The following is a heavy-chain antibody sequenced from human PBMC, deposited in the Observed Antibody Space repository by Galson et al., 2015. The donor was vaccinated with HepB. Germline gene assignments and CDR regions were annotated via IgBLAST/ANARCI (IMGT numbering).Heavy chain of an antibody. CDR3: ATVQLYYYDSGGRPYYFNY. J-gene: IGHJ4*02. CDR2: IFPIFGTA. V-gene: IGHV1-69*13. CDR1: GGTFKTYA. Sequence: SVKVSCKASGGTFKTYAISWVRQAPGHGLEWMGGIFPIFGTANYAQSFQGRVTIIADASTSTVYMELSSLRSEDTDVYYCATVQLYYYDSGGRPYYFNYWGQGTLVTVSS. D-gene: IGHD3-22*01.